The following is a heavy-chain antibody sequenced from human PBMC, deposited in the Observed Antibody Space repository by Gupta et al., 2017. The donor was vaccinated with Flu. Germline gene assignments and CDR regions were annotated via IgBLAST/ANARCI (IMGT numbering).Heavy chain of an antibody. CDR2: SNSRGDVV. CDR3: TRDPGGGARDM. J-gene: IGHJ3*02. D-gene: IGHD3-10*01. V-gene: IGHV3-7*01. Sequence: WVRQAPGNGLETVAMSNSRGDVVYYMESGRGRFTTSSDNAKNSLTLEMNSLRAEDTAVYYCTRDPGGGARDMWGQGTLVTVSS.